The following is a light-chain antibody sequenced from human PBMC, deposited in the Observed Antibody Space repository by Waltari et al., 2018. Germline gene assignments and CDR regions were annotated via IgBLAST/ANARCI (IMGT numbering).Light chain of an antibody. V-gene: IGKV3-20*01. Sequence: EIVLTQSPGSLSSSPGERVTLSCRASQSVSRALAWYQQKPGQAPRPLIFGASNRATGILDRFSGSGSETDFSLTISRLEPEDFAVYYCQHYVRLPATFGRGTKVEIK. CDR2: GAS. J-gene: IGKJ1*01. CDR1: QSVSRA. CDR3: QHYVRLPAT.